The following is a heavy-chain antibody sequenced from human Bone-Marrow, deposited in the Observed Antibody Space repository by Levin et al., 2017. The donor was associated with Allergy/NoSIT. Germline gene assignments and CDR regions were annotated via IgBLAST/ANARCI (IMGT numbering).Heavy chain of an antibody. CDR2: INPDSGDT. CDR1: GYTFTDYY. D-gene: IGHD6-19*01. Sequence: GESLKISCKASGYTFTDYYIHWVRQAPGQGLEWMGWINPDSGDTNYPQKFQGRVTMTRDTSITTAYMELSRLRSDDTAVYYCARDVQDTVAATSFDSWGQGTLVPVSS. V-gene: IGHV1-2*02. CDR3: ARDVQDTVAATSFDS. J-gene: IGHJ4*02.